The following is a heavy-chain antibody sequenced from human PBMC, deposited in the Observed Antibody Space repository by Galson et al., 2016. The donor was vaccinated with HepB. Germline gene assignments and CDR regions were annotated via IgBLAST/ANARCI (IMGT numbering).Heavy chain of an antibody. V-gene: IGHV2-5*02. CDR2: IYWDGDT. J-gene: IGHJ3*02. D-gene: IGHD2-8*01. Sequence: PALVKPTQTLTLTCSFSGFSLTTDRMGVGWIRQPPGKALEWLALIYWDGDTRYSPSLKGRLTITKDTSRNQVVLTMTDMDPVDTATYYCARKGVSQYCINWDPAVPCTGAFDMWGRGTTVTVSP. CDR1: GFSLTTDRMG. CDR3: ARKGVSQYCINWDPAVPCTGAFDM.